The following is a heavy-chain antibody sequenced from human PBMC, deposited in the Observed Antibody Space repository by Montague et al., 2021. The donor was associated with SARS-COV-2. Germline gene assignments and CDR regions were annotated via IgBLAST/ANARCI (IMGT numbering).Heavy chain of an antibody. CDR2: INGSGAGT. CDR3: ARCRGLGSHNVYSFDY. Sequence: SLRLSCAASGFPFNTNSMSWVRQAPGKGLEWVSIINGSGAGTYYTDSVKGRYNISRDNSKNTLYLDMNSLRVEDTAVYYCARCRGLGSHNVYSFDYWGRGTLVTVSS. V-gene: IGHV3-23*01. J-gene: IGHJ4*02. CDR1: GFPFNTNS. D-gene: IGHD3-10*01.